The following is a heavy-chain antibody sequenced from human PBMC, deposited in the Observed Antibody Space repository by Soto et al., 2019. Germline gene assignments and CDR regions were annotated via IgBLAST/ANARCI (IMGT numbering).Heavy chain of an antibody. CDR1: GFTFSSFV. Sequence: QVQLVESGGGVVQPGRSLRLSCAASGFTFSSFVMHWVRQAPGKGLEWVAFIAYDGSNKHYADSVKGRFTISRDNPNNTLNLQMNSLRVEDTAVYYCASPQGAHLNYFYGMDVWGQGTTVTGSS. J-gene: IGHJ6*02. V-gene: IGHV3-30-3*01. CDR3: ASPQGAHLNYFYGMDV. CDR2: IAYDGSNK.